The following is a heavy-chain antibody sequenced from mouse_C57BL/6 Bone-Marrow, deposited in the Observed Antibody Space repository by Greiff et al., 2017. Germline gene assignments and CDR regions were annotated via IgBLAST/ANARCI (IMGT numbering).Heavy chain of an antibody. D-gene: IGHD1-1*01. Sequence: EVQLQESGGGLVKPGGSLKLSCAASGFTFSSYALSWVRQTPEKRLEWVATISDGGSYTYYPANVKGRFTISRDNAKNELYLQMSHLKYEDTAIYHCAREGLYYGSLMDYWGQGTSVTDSS. CDR2: ISDGGSYT. J-gene: IGHJ4*01. CDR1: GFTFSSYA. V-gene: IGHV5-4*01. CDR3: AREGLYYGSLMDY.